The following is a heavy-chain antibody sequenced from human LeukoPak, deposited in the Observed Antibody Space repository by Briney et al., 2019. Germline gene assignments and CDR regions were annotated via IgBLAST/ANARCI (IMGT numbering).Heavy chain of an antibody. CDR3: ASGGKRWLQFGLDY. D-gene: IGHD5-24*01. CDR2: IIPIFGTA. Sequence: ASVKVSXKASGYTFTSYGISWVRQAPGQGLEWMGRIIPIFGTANYAQKFQGRVTITTDESTSTAYMELSSLRSEDTAVYYCASGGKRWLQFGLDYWGQGTLVTVSS. J-gene: IGHJ4*02. V-gene: IGHV1-69*05. CDR1: GYTFTSYG.